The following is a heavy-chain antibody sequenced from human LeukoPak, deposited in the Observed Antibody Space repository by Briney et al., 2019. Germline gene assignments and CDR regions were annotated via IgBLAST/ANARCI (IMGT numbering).Heavy chain of an antibody. CDR2: ISAYNGDT. CDR1: GYTFTSYG. V-gene: IGHV1-18*01. Sequence: GASVKVSCKASGYTFTSYGISWVRQAPGQGLEWMGWISAYNGDTNYAQKLQGRVTMTTDTSTSTAYMELRSLRSEDTAVYYCARPIDTFTMVRGANHGMDVWGQGTTVTVSS. J-gene: IGHJ6*02. D-gene: IGHD3-10*01. CDR3: ARPIDTFTMVRGANHGMDV.